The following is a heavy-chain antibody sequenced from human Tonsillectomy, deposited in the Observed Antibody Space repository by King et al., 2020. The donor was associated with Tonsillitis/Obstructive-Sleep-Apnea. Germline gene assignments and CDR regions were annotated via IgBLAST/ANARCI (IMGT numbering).Heavy chain of an antibody. CDR1: GYTFTGYY. J-gene: IGHJ3*02. V-gene: IGHV1-2*05. CDR2: INPNSGGT. Sequence: VQLVESGAEVKKPGASVKVSCKASGYTFTGYYMHWVRQAPGQGLEWMGRINPNSGGTNYAQKFQGRVTMTRDTSISTAYMELSRLRSDDTVVYYCARGSMITFGGVIADDAFDIWGQGTMVTVSS. D-gene: IGHD3-16*02. CDR3: ARGSMITFGGVIADDAFDI.